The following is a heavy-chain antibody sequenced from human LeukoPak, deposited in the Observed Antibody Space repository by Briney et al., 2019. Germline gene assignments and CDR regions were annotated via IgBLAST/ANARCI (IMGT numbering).Heavy chain of an antibody. CDR1: GFTFSSYA. V-gene: IGHV3-30-3*01. J-gene: IGHJ6*03. CDR2: ISYDGSNK. Sequence: PGGSLRLSCAASGFTFSSYAMHWVRQAPGKGLEWVAVISYDGSNKYYADSVKGRFTISRDNSKNTLYLQMNSLRAEDTAVYYCAKEVVPTPSYYYYYMDVWXKGTTVTVSS. D-gene: IGHD3-22*01. CDR3: AKEVVPTPSYYYYYMDV.